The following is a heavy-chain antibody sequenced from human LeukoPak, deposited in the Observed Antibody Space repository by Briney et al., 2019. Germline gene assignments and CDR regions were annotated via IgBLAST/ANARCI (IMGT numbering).Heavy chain of an antibody. D-gene: IGHD7-27*01. J-gene: IGHJ4*02. Sequence: SGGSLRLSCAVSGFIFNDYALHWVRQVPGKGLEWLSFSGWTGIGTDYGDSVKGRFTISRDDSKNSLYLQMHSLRSEDSALYYCASSRAASLGYFDPWGQGTLVTVSS. CDR3: ASSRAASLGYFDP. CDR2: SGWTGIGT. CDR1: GFIFNDYA. V-gene: IGHV3-43D*03.